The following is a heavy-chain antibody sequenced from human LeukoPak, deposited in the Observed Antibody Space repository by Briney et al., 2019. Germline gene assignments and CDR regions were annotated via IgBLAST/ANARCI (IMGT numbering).Heavy chain of an antibody. CDR2: IRGSGAGI. D-gene: IGHD3-10*01. CDR1: GFTFNTDT. Sequence: GESLRLSCAASGFTFNTDTMSWVRQAPGKVLEWVARIRGSGAGIAYADSVKGRFTISRDNSQNTLYLQMSSLRAEDTAVYYCVKGGVAVTAPDCWGQGTLVTVSS. V-gene: IGHV3-23*01. J-gene: IGHJ4*02. CDR3: VKGGVAVTAPDC.